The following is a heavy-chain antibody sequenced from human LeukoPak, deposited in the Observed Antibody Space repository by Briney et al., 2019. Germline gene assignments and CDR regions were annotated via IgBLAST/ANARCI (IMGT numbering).Heavy chain of an antibody. Sequence: GASVKVSCKASGYTFTSYAMHWVRQAPGQGLEWMGWISAYNGNTNYAQKLQGRVTMTTDTSTSTAYMELRSLRSDDTAVYYCAGGKGGRVYYDSSGYYGYWGQGTLVTVSS. J-gene: IGHJ4*02. V-gene: IGHV1-18*01. CDR3: AGGKGGRVYYDSSGYYGY. CDR1: GYTFTSYA. CDR2: ISAYNGNT. D-gene: IGHD3-22*01.